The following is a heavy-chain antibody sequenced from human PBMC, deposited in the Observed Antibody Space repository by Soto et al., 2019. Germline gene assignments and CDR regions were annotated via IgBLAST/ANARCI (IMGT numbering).Heavy chain of an antibody. Sequence: PGGSLRLSCADSGFTFRSYAMSWVRQAPGKGLEWVSAISGSGAGTNYADSVKGRFTISRDNSKNTLYLQMNSLRAEDTAVYYCAKDLSGYTVTTKLDYWGQGTLVTVSS. CDR3: AKDLSGYTVTTKLDY. V-gene: IGHV3-23*01. J-gene: IGHJ4*02. CDR1: GFTFRSYA. CDR2: ISGSGAGT. D-gene: IGHD4-17*01.